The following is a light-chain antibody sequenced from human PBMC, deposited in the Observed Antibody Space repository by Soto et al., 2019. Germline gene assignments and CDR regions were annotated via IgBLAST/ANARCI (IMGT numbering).Light chain of an antibody. CDR1: SSDIGLYDY. Sequence: QSVLTQPASVSGSPGQSITISGIGTSSDIGLYDYVSWYQQHTVKATKLMIYEVSNRPSGVSNRFSGSKSGRTASLTISGLQAEDEADYHCSSYRGSSTLVFGGGTKLTVL. J-gene: IGLJ3*02. CDR3: SSYRGSSTLV. CDR2: EVS. V-gene: IGLV2-14*01.